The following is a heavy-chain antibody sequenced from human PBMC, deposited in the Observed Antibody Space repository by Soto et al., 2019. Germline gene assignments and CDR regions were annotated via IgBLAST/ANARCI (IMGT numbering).Heavy chain of an antibody. CDR2: IDTYGNTR. CDR3: ASGTVDSRYYFDY. CDR1: GCTISTYW. Sequence: EVKLVESGGGLVQPGGSLRLSCAASGCTISTYWMHWVRQAPGKGLVWVSRIDTYGNTRSYADSVKGRFTISRDNAKNTLYLQMNNLRAEDTAVYYCASGTVDSRYYFDYWGQGTLVTVSS. V-gene: IGHV3-74*01. J-gene: IGHJ4*02. D-gene: IGHD1-26*01.